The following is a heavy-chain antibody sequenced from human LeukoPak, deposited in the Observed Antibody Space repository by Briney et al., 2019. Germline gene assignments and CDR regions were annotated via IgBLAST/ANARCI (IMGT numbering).Heavy chain of an antibody. Sequence: GGSLRLSCAASGFSFSSHSMTWVRQAPGKGLERVSYISGGSTTIYYADSVKGRFTISRDNAKNSLFLQMNSLRAEDTAVYYCARGGCSSTSCYYMDVWGEGTTVTVSS. D-gene: IGHD2-2*01. CDR1: GFSFSSHS. J-gene: IGHJ6*03. V-gene: IGHV3-48*01. CDR3: ARGGCSSTSCYYMDV. CDR2: ISGGSTTI.